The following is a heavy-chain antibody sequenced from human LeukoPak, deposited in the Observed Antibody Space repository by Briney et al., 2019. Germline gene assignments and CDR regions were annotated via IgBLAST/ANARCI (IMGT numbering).Heavy chain of an antibody. V-gene: IGHV3-21*01. CDR1: GFAFSGYS. CDR2: ISGSSTYI. Sequence: GGSLRLSCAASGFAFSGYSMNWVRQAPGKGLEWVSSISGSSTYIYSANSLTGRFSISRDNAKNSLYLQMNSLRAEDTAVYFCARASLSEIIAAEAFFDSWGQGTLVTVSS. D-gene: IGHD6-13*01. J-gene: IGHJ4*02. CDR3: ARASLSEIIAAEAFFDS.